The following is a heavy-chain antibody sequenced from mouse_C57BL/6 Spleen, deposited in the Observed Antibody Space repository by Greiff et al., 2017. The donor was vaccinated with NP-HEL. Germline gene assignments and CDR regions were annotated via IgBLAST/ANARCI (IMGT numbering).Heavy chain of an antibody. V-gene: IGHV1-55*01. J-gene: IGHJ2*01. D-gene: IGHD2-4*01. CDR1: GYTFTSYW. CDR3: ALYDYGFDY. CDR2: IYPGSGST. Sequence: QVHVKQPGAELVKPGASVKMSCKASGYTFTSYWITWVKQRPGQGLEWIGDIYPGSGSTNYNEKFKSKATLTVDTSSSTAYMQLSSLTSEDSAVYYCALYDYGFDYWGQGTTLTVSS.